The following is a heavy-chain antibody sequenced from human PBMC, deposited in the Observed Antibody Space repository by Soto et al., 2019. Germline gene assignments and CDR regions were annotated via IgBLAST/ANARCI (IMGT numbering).Heavy chain of an antibody. V-gene: IGHV2-5*02. CDR1: GFSLSTTGVG. D-gene: IGHD6-13*01. Sequence: QITLKESGPTLVKPTQTLTLTCTFSGFSLSTTGVGVGWIRQPPGKALEWLALIYWDDDKRYSSSLKSRLTISKDTSKYLVVLTMNKMDPVDTATYYCAHSSGAAAGDYWGQGTLVTVSS. CDR2: IYWDDDK. J-gene: IGHJ4*02. CDR3: AHSSGAAAGDY.